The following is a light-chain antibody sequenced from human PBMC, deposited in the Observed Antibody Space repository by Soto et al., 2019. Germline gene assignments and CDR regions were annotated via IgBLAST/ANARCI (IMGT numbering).Light chain of an antibody. CDR1: QGINSA. Sequence: AIQLTQSPSSLSASVGDRVTITCRASQGINSALAWYQKKPGKAPKVLIYGASNLESGVPSRFSGSGYGTDFTHTISSQQPEDFAIFYCQQFNSYPTFGGGTKVEIK. J-gene: IGKJ4*01. V-gene: IGKV1-13*02. CDR3: QQFNSYPT. CDR2: GAS.